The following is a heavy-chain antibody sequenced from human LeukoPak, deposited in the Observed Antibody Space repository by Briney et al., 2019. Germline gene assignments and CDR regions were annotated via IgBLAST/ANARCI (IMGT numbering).Heavy chain of an antibody. J-gene: IGHJ4*02. CDR2: INHSGST. CDR3: AREGGWFGDHTFDY. Sequence: SETLSLTCAVYGGSFSGYYWSWIRQPPGKGLEWIGEINHSGSTNYNPSLKSRVTISVDTSKNQFSLKLSSVTAADTAVYYCAREGGWFGDHTFDYWGQGTLVTVSS. V-gene: IGHV4-34*01. CDR1: GGSFSGYY. D-gene: IGHD3-10*01.